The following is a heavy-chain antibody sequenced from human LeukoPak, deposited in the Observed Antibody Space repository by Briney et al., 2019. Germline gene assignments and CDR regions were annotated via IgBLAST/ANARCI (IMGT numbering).Heavy chain of an antibody. Sequence: ASEKVSCKASGYTFSSYGISWVRQAPGQGLEWMGWISGYNGNANYAQKLQGRVTMTTDTSTSTAYMELRSLRSDDTAVYYCARKNFPTIRGYCTGGSCALDFWGQGTLVTVSS. CDR2: ISGYNGNA. CDR1: GYTFSSYG. CDR3: ARKNFPTIRGYCTGGSCALDF. V-gene: IGHV1-18*01. D-gene: IGHD2-15*01. J-gene: IGHJ4*02.